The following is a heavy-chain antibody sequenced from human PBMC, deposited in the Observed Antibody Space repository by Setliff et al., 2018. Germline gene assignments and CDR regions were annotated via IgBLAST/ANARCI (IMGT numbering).Heavy chain of an antibody. CDR1: GYPISRGFY. Sequence: SETLSLTCTVSGYPISRGFYWGWIRQSPGKGLEWIGSVYHSGSSYQNPSLRSRIAVSVGTSKNQFSLRLNSVTAADTAVYYCARMSGFLYMDVWGKGTPVTVSS. V-gene: IGHV4-38-2*02. D-gene: IGHD3-3*01. J-gene: IGHJ6*03. CDR2: VYHSGSS. CDR3: ARMSGFLYMDV.